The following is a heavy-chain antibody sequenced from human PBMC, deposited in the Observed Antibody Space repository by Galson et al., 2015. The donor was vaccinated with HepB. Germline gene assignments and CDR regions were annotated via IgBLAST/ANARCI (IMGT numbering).Heavy chain of an antibody. CDR2: ISSSGSTI. V-gene: IGHV3-11*01. J-gene: IGHJ4*02. Sequence: SLRLSCAASGFTFSDYYMSWIRQAPGKGLEWVSYISSSGSTIYYADSVKGRFTISRDNAKNSLYLQMNSLRAEDTAVYYCARAPILTHYYDSSGYFAPIDYWGQGTLVTVSS. D-gene: IGHD3-22*01. CDR1: GFTFSDYY. CDR3: ARAPILTHYYDSSGYFAPIDY.